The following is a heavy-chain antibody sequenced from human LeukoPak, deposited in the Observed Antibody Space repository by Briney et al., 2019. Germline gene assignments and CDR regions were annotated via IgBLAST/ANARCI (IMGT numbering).Heavy chain of an antibody. CDR1: GGSISTSRYY. CDR3: APVQWLADTWGY. CDR2: IYYSGNT. J-gene: IGHJ4*02. Sequence: SETLFLTCTVSGGSISTSRYYWGWIRQPPGKGLEWIGSIYYSGNTYYNPSLKSRVTISLDTSKNQFSLKLTSVTAADTAVYYCAPVQWLADTWGYWGQGTLVTVSS. D-gene: IGHD6-19*01. V-gene: IGHV4-39*01.